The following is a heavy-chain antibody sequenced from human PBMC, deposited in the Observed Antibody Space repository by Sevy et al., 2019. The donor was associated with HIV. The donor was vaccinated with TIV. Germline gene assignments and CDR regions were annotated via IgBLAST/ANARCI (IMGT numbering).Heavy chain of an antibody. D-gene: IGHD6-13*01. CDR1: GFSFGDYC. J-gene: IGHJ4*02. CDR2: LKSDVYGGTV. CDR3: TRWKAAQSIFDY. Sequence: GGSLRLSCTASGFSFGDYCMSWVRQAPGKGLEWVAFLKSDVYGGTVDHAASVRGRFVISRDDSKSIAYLQVNDQKTEDTGVYYCTRWKAAQSIFDYWGQGALVTVSS. V-gene: IGHV3-49*04.